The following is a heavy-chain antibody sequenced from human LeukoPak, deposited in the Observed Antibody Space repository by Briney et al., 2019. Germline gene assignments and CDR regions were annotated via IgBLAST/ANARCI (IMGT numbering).Heavy chain of an antibody. CDR2: INIGGTNT. V-gene: IGHV3-11*01. CDR1: GFTFNDYY. J-gene: IGHJ5*02. Sequence: PGGSLRLSCAASGFTFNDYYMSWIRQAPGKGLEWLSYINIGGTNTHYADSVKGRFTISGDNAKKSLYLEMNNLRAEDTAVYYCATEGAGFDTWGQGVLVTGSS. CDR3: ATEGAGFDT.